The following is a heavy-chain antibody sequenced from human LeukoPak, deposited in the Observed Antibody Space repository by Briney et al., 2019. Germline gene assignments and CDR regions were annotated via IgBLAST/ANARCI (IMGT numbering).Heavy chain of an antibody. Sequence: GESLKISCKGSGYRFTSYWISWVRQMPGKGLEWMGIIYPGDSDTRYSPSFQGQVTISADKSITTAYLQWSSLKAPDTAMYFCARLPQEYYYDSTGYYRTSYFYYMDVWGKGTTVTVSS. V-gene: IGHV5-51*01. J-gene: IGHJ6*03. CDR2: IYPGDSDT. CDR3: ARLPQEYYYDSTGYYRTSYFYYMDV. CDR1: GYRFTSYW. D-gene: IGHD3-22*01.